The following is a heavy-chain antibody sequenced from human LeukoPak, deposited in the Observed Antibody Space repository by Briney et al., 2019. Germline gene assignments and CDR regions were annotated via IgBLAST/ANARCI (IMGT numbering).Heavy chain of an antibody. D-gene: IGHD4-17*01. Sequence: PSETLSLTCTVSGGSISNYYWSWLRQPPGKGLEWIGYIYFSGTTNINPSLKSRVTISVDMSKNQFSLKLSSVTAADTAVYYCAREDPQTTVPEGLDVWGQGTTVTLSS. CDR2: IYFSGTT. CDR3: AREDPQTTVPEGLDV. V-gene: IGHV4-59*01. J-gene: IGHJ6*02. CDR1: GGSISNYY.